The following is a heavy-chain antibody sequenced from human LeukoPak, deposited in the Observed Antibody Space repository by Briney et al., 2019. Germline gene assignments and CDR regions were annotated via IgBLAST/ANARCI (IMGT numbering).Heavy chain of an antibody. V-gene: IGHV3-21*04. CDR2: ISTSSIYI. Sequence: GGSLRLSCAASGFTFSNYRMNWVRQAPGKGLEWVSSISTSSIYIYYADSVKGRFTISRDNSKNTLYLQMNSLRAEDTAVYYCAKGHYYDSSGYFDYWGQGTLVTVSS. J-gene: IGHJ4*02. CDR3: AKGHYYDSSGYFDY. CDR1: GFTFSNYR. D-gene: IGHD3-22*01.